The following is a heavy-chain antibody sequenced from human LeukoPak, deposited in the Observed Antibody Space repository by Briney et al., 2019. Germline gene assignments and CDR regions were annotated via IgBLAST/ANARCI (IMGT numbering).Heavy chain of an antibody. CDR1: GFTFSSYE. D-gene: IGHD2-2*01. CDR2: ISSSGSTI. CDR3: ARDLVVVPAAIPNWFDP. Sequence: GGSLRLSCAASGFTFSSYEMNWVRQAPGKGLEWVSYISSSGSTIYYADSVKGRFTISRDNAKNSLYLQMNSLRAEDTAVYYCARDLVVVPAAIPNWFDPWGQGTLVTASS. V-gene: IGHV3-48*03. J-gene: IGHJ5*02.